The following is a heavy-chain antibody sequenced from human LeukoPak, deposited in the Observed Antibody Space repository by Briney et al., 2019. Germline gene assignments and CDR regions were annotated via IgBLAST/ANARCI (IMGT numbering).Heavy chain of an antibody. Sequence: SETLSLACTVSGGSISSSYWSWIRQPPGKGLEWIGYIYYSGSTNYSPSLKSRVTMSVDTSKNQFSLNLNSVTAADTAVYYCARTTIWFGELSIFDYWGQGTLVTVSS. CDR1: GGSISSSY. D-gene: IGHD3-10*01. CDR3: ARTTIWFGELSIFDY. V-gene: IGHV4-59*12. CDR2: IYYSGST. J-gene: IGHJ4*02.